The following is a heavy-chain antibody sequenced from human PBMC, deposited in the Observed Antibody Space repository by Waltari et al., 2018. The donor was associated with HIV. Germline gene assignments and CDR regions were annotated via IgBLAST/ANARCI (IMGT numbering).Heavy chain of an antibody. J-gene: IGHJ6*02. CDR1: GFTFSSYG. CDR2: IWYDGSNK. CDR3: ARDQSIGYYGMDV. Sequence: QVQLVESGGGVVQPGRSLRLSCAASGFTFSSYGMHWVRQAPGKGLEWVAVIWYDGSNKYYADSVKGRFTISRDNSKNTLYLQMNSLRAEDTAVYYCARDQSIGYYGMDVWGQGTTVTVSS. V-gene: IGHV3-33*01.